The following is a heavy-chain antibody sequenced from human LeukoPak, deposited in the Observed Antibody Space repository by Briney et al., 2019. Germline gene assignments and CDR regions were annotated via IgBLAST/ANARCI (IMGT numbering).Heavy chain of an antibody. CDR1: GGSINSYY. Sequence: SETLSLTCTVSGGSINSYYWSWIRQPPGKGLEWVGYIYYSGSTSYNPSLKSRVTISVDTSKNQFSLKLNFVTAADTAVYYCARRKNSAWSTDAFDIWGQGTMVTVSS. CDR3: ARRKNSAWSTDAFDI. V-gene: IGHV4-59*08. D-gene: IGHD6-19*01. J-gene: IGHJ3*02. CDR2: IYYSGST.